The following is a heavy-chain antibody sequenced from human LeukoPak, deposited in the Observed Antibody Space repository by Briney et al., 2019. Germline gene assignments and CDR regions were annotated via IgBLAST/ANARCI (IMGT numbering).Heavy chain of an antibody. CDR1: GGSISSGGYS. V-gene: IGHV4-30-2*01. CDR2: IYHSGST. J-gene: IGHJ3*02. D-gene: IGHD3-22*01. Sequence: PSQTLSLTCAVSGGSISSGGYSWSWIRQPPGKGLEWIGYIYHSGSTYYNPSLKGRVTISVDRSKNQFSLKLSSVTAADTAVYYCARSADSSGYYYSGGAFDIWGQGTKVTVSS. CDR3: ARSADSSGYYYSGGAFDI.